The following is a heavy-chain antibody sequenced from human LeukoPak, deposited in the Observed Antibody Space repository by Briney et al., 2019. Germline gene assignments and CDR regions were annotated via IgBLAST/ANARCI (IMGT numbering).Heavy chain of an antibody. CDR1: GFTFSLYS. CDR2: ISSSGNTI. D-gene: IGHD2-21*01. Sequence: GGSLRLSCAASGFTFSLYSMNWVRQAPGKGLEWVSYISSSGNTIYYADSVKGRFSVSRDTAKNSLFLQMNSLRAEDTAVYYCARTTGLFGTDAFDNWDQGTMVTVSS. CDR3: ARTTGLFGTDAFDN. J-gene: IGHJ3*02. V-gene: IGHV3-48*01.